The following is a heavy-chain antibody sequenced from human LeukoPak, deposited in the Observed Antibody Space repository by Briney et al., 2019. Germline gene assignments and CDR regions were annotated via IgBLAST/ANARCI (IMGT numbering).Heavy chain of an antibody. J-gene: IGHJ4*02. CDR3: ARDVTGYSSGWYYFDY. D-gene: IGHD6-19*01. CDR2: MNPNSGNT. V-gene: IGHV1-8*01. Sequence: ASVKVSCKASGYTFTSYDINWVRQATGQGLEWMGWMNPNSGNTGYAQKFQGRVTMTRNTSISTAYMELSSLRSEDTAVYYCARDVTGYSSGWYYFDYWGQGTLVTVSS. CDR1: GYTFTSYD.